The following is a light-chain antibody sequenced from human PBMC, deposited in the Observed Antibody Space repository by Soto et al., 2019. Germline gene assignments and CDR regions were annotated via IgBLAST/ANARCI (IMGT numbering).Light chain of an antibody. CDR1: QSVSSN. CDR2: GAS. V-gene: IGKV3-15*01. Sequence: EIVMTQSTATLSVSPGERATLSCRASQSVSSNLAWYQKKPGQAPRLLIYGASTRATGIPARFSGSVSGTEFTLPISSLQSEDFAVYYCQQYNNWPQKTFGQGTKVEIK. CDR3: QQYNNWPQKT. J-gene: IGKJ1*01.